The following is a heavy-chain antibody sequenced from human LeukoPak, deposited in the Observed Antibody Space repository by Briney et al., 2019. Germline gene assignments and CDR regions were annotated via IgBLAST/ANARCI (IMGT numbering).Heavy chain of an antibody. V-gene: IGHV4-39*01. J-gene: IGHJ4*02. CDR3: ARLGCSSASCYPGN. D-gene: IGHD2-2*01. CDR1: GGSISSSYYY. Sequence: NPSGTLSLTCTVSGGSISSSYYYWGWVCQPPGKGLEWIGSLYYSGWSTYYNPSLKSRVTISVDTSKNQFSLKLNSVTAADTAVYYCARLGCSSASCYPGNWGQGTLVTVSS. CDR2: LYYSGWST.